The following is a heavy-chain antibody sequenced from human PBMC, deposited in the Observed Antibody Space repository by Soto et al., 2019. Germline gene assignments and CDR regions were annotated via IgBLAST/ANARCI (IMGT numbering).Heavy chain of an antibody. CDR2: VYSSGGA. J-gene: IGHJ6*02. D-gene: IGHD2-21*02. CDR1: GGSISGYY. CDR3: TRDGDGRMTKNPYDYYGMDV. V-gene: IGHV4-59*01. Sequence: SETLSLTCTVSGGSISGYYWSWIRQPPGKGLEWIGNVYSSGGAKYNPSVKIRVSISVDTSKNQFSLHLSAVTAADTAVYYCTRDGDGRMTKNPYDYYGMDVWGPGITVTVSS.